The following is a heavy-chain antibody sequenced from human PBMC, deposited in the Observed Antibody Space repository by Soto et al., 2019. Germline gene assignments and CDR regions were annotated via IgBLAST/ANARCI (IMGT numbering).Heavy chain of an antibody. J-gene: IGHJ3*02. V-gene: IGHV4-30-4*01. Sequence: NPSETLSLTCTVSDGSISSGDYYWSWIRQPPGKGLEWIGYIYYSGSTYYNPSLKSRVTISVDTSKNQFSLKLSSVTAADTAVYYCASYGNEVSFDIWGQGTMVTVSS. D-gene: IGHD1-1*01. CDR1: DGSISSGDYY. CDR2: IYYSGST. CDR3: ASYGNEVSFDI.